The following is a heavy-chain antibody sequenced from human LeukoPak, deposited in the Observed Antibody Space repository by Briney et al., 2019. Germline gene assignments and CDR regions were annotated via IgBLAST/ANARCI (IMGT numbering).Heavy chain of an antibody. CDR3: AREGYSSSWYKFDP. J-gene: IGHJ5*02. CDR2: INPNSGGT. D-gene: IGHD6-13*01. Sequence: PGASVKVSCKASGYTFTGYYMHWVRQAPGQGLEWMGWINPNSGGTNYAQKFQGRVTMTRDTSISTAYMELSRLRSDDTAVYYCAREGYSSSWYKFDPWGQGTLVTVSS. CDR1: GYTFTGYY. V-gene: IGHV1-2*02.